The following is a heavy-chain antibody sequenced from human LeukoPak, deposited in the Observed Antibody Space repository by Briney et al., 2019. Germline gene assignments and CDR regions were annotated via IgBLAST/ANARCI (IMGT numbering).Heavy chain of an antibody. D-gene: IGHD6-19*01. V-gene: IGHV3-53*01. CDR1: GLSVSSNF. J-gene: IGHJ4*02. Sequence: GGSLRLSCAATGLSVSSNFMSWVRQAPGKGLEWVSVIYGGGSTYYADSVKGRFTISRDTPKNTLYLQMNSLRVEDTAVYYCASWPGGWYGEDSWGQGTLVTVSS. CDR2: IYGGGST. CDR3: ASWPGGWYGEDS.